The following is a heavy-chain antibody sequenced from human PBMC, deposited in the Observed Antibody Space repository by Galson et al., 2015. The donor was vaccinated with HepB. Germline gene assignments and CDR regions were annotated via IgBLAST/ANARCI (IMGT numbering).Heavy chain of an antibody. J-gene: IGHJ4*02. Sequence: SVKVSCKASGSTFTSYAMHWVRQAPGQRLEWMGWINAGNGNTKYSQKFQGRVTITRDTSASTAYMELSSLRSEDTAVYYCARVHLVTGTTLRSFDYWGQGTLVTVSS. CDR3: ARVHLVTGTTLRSFDY. D-gene: IGHD1-7*01. CDR2: INAGNGNT. V-gene: IGHV1-3*01. CDR1: GSTFTSYA.